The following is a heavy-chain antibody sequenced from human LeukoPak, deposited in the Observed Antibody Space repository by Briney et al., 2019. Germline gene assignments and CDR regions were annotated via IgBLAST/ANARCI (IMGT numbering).Heavy chain of an antibody. J-gene: IGHJ4*02. Sequence: QPGGSLRLSCTASGFTFSDYWMTWVRQAPGKGPEWVANIKQDGSQRYYVDSAGGRFTISRDNAKNSLFLQMNGLRAEDTAVYYCARRGGSSSRRSPIDYWGQGTLVTVSS. CDR1: GFTFSDYW. V-gene: IGHV3-7*01. CDR3: ARRGGSSSRRSPIDY. D-gene: IGHD6-6*01. CDR2: IKQDGSQR.